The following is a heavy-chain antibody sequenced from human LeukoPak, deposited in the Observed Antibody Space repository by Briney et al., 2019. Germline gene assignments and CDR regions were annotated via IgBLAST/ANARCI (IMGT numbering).Heavy chain of an antibody. CDR2: IKQDGGEK. CDR1: GFTFSSYW. D-gene: IGHD6-13*01. CDR3: ASYGSWYLSYYFDY. V-gene: IGHV3-7*03. Sequence: AGGSLRLSCAASGFTFSSYWMNWVRQAPGKGLEWVATIKQDGGEKYYVDSVKGRFTISRDNAKDSLYLQMNSLRAEDTAVYYCASYGSWYLSYYFDYWGQGTLVTVSS. J-gene: IGHJ4*02.